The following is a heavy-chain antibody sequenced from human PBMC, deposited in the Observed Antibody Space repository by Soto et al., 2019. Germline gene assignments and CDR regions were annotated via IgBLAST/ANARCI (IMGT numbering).Heavy chain of an antibody. CDR2: IIPTFGRA. J-gene: IGHJ6*02. Sequence: QVQLVQSGAEVKKPGSSVKVSCEASGGTFSSYAFSWVRQAPGQGLEWMGGIIPTFGRANYVQRFQGRVTITADKSTSTVYLELSSLSSEDTAVYYCARERGTYYYCYGLDVWGQGTTVTVSS. CDR1: GGTFSSYA. V-gene: IGHV1-69*06. CDR3: ARERGTYYYCYGLDV.